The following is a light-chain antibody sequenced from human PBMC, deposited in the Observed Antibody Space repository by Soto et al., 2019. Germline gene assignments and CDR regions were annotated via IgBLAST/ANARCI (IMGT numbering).Light chain of an antibody. CDR2: GTS. CDR3: QQYGNSPIT. CDR1: PSANSSY. J-gene: IGKJ5*01. Sequence: EIVMTQCPATLFGSXGERETLCSRARPSANSSYLAWSQQKPGQPPRLXXYGTSSMAPGTPDRFSGSGSGTDFTPTISRLEPEDFAVYYCQQYGNSPITFGQGTRLEIK. V-gene: IGKV3-20*01.